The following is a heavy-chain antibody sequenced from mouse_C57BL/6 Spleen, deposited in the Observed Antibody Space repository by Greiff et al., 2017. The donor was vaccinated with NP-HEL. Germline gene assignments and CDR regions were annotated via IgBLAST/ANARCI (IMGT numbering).Heavy chain of an antibody. J-gene: IGHJ2*01. D-gene: IGHD2-3*01. CDR1: GFSLTSYG. CDR2: IWSGGST. V-gene: IGHV2-2*01. CDR3: ARIDGREYYFDY. Sequence: VKLMESGPGLVQPSQSLSITCTVSGFSLTSYGVHWVRQSPGKGLEWLGVIWSGGSTDYNAAFISRLSISKDNSKSQVFFKMNSLQADDTAIYYCARIDGREYYFDYWGQGTTLTVSS.